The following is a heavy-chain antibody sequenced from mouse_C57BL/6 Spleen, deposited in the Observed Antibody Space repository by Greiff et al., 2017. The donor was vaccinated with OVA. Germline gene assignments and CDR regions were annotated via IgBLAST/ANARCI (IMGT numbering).Heavy chain of an antibody. CDR1: GYAFSSSW. V-gene: IGHV1-82*01. Sequence: VQRVESGPELVKPGASVKISCKASGYAFSSSWMNWVKQRPGKGLEWIGRIYPGDGDTNYNGKFKGKATLTADKSSSTAYMQLSSLTSEDSAVYFCARKDLAYWGQGTTLTVSS. J-gene: IGHJ2*01. CDR2: IYPGDGDT. CDR3: ARKDLAY.